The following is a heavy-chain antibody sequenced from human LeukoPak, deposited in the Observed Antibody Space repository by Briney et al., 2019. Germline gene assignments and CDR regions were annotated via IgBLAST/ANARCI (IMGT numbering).Heavy chain of an antibody. V-gene: IGHV3-30-3*01. J-gene: IGHJ4*02. Sequence: PGGSLRLSCAASGFTFSSYAMHWVRQAPGKGLEWVAVISYDGSNKYYADSVKGRFTISRDDSKNTLYLQMNSLRAEDTAVYYCARDHGIVVVIALYYFDYWGQGTLVTVSS. CDR3: ARDHGIVVVIALYYFDY. CDR1: GFTFSSYA. CDR2: ISYDGSNK. D-gene: IGHD2-21*01.